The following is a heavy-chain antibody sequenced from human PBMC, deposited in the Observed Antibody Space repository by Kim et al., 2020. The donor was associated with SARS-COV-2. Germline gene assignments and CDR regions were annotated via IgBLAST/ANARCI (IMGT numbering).Heavy chain of an antibody. CDR3: ARHRPLSSGSYYTYYFDY. V-gene: IGHV4-59*08. D-gene: IGHD3-10*01. J-gene: IGHJ4*02. Sequence: KSRVTLSVDTSKTQFSLKLSSVTAADTAVYYCARHRPLSSGSYYTYYFDYWGQGTLVTVSS.